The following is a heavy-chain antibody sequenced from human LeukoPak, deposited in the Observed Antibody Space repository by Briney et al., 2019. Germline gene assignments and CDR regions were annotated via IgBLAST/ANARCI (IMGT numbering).Heavy chain of an antibody. CDR1: GYPINIDYS. CDR2: IPPKGIT. CDR3: ARVPGVYFDISIGFGSGWLDP. J-gene: IGHJ5*02. V-gene: IGHV4-38-2*02. D-gene: IGHD3-9*01. Sequence: PSETLSLTCFVSGYPINIDYSWGWIRQSPGKGLEWIRVIPPKGITYYNPSLRGRVTISEDTSKNQFSLNLRSMTATDTAMYYCARVPGVYFDISIGFGSGWLDPWGQGILVTVSS.